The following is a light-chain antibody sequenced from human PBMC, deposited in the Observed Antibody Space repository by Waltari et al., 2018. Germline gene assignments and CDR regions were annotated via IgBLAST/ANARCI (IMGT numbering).Light chain of an antibody. J-gene: IGLJ2*01. V-gene: IGLV1-40*01. CDR2: GNN. Sequence: QSVLAQPPSVSGAPGQRVTISCTGSSSNIGAGYDVHWYQQLPGTAPKLLISGNNNRPSGVPDRFSGSKSGTSASLAITGLQAEDEASYYCQSYDTNLVVFGGGTKLTVL. CDR3: QSYDTNLVV. CDR1: SSNIGAGYD.